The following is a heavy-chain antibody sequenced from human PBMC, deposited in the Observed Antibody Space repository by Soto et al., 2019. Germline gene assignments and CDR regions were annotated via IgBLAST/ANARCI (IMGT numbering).Heavy chain of an antibody. D-gene: IGHD3-10*01. CDR1: GFTFSSYS. Sequence: GSLRLSCAASGFTFSSYSMSWVRQAPGKGLEWVSGFRSGGDDDTTYYADSVRGRFTISRDNSKNTLFLQMNSLRAEDTAIYYCAKKVNSGSGSQFFDYWGQGTLVTVSS. V-gene: IGHV3-23*01. CDR3: AKKVNSGSGSQFFDY. CDR2: FRSGGDDDTT. J-gene: IGHJ4*02.